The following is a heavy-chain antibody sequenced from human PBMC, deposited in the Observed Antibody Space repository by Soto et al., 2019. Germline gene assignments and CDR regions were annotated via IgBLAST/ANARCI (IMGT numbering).Heavy chain of an antibody. CDR1: GGSISSYY. Sequence: PSETLSLTCTVSGGSISSYYWSWIRQPPGKGLEWIGYIYYSGSTNYNPSLKSRVTISVDTSKNQFSLKLSSVTAADTAVYYCARAESQQLWFLSGFDYWGQGTLVTVSS. CDR3: ARAESQQLWFLSGFDY. D-gene: IGHD5-18*01. V-gene: IGHV4-59*01. CDR2: IYYSGST. J-gene: IGHJ4*02.